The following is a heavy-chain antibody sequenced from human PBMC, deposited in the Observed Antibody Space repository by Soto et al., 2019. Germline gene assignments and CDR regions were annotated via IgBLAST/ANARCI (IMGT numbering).Heavy chain of an antibody. CDR2: ISSSSSTI. CDR3: ARDGWIFGVVIPSYYYYGMDV. V-gene: IGHV3-48*02. D-gene: IGHD3-3*01. CDR1: GFTFSSYS. Sequence: GGSLRLSCAASGFTFSSYSMNWVRQAPGKGLEWVSYISSSSSTIYYADSVKGRFTISRDNAKNSLYLQMNSLRDEDTAVYYCARDGWIFGVVIPSYYYYGMDVWGQGTTVTVSS. J-gene: IGHJ6*02.